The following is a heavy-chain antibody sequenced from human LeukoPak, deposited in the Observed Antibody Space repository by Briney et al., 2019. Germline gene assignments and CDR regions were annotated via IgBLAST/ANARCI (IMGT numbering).Heavy chain of an antibody. V-gene: IGHV4-38-2*01. J-gene: IGHJ5*02. CDR2: IYVSGST. CDR3: ARLYSYYDFWSGYFNWFDP. D-gene: IGHD3-3*01. Sequence: PSETLSLTCAVYGYSISSGYYWGWIRQPPGKGLEWIGSIYVSGSTYYNPSLKSRVTISVVTSKNQFSLKLSSVTAADTAVDYCARLYSYYDFWSGYFNWFDPWGQGTLVTVSS. CDR1: GYSISSGYY.